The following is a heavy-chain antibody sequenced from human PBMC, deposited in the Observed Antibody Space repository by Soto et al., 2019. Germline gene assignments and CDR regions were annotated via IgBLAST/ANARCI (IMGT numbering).Heavy chain of an antibody. Sequence: GGSLRLSCAASGFTFSSYAMHWVRQAPGKGLEWVAVISYDGSNKYYADSVKGRFTISRDNSKNTLYLQMNSLRAEATAVYYCARNKYSSSAPIDYWGQGTLVTVSS. CDR3: ARNKYSSSAPIDY. D-gene: IGHD6-6*01. CDR2: ISYDGSNK. J-gene: IGHJ4*02. V-gene: IGHV3-30-3*01. CDR1: GFTFSSYA.